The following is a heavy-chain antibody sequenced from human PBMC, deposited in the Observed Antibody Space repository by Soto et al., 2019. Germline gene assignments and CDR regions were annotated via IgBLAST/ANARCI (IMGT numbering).Heavy chain of an antibody. J-gene: IGHJ4*02. CDR1: GFTFSNAW. D-gene: IGHD2-15*01. V-gene: IGHV3-15*07. Sequence: EVQLVESGGGLVKPGGSLRLSCAASGFTFSNAWMNWVRQAPGKGLEWVGRIKSKTDGGTTDYAAPVKGRFTISRDDSKNTLYLQMNSLKTEDTAVYYCTTDGVGYCSGGSCYSLLNDYWGQGTLVTVSS. CDR3: TTDGVGYCSGGSCYSLLNDY. CDR2: IKSKTDGGTT.